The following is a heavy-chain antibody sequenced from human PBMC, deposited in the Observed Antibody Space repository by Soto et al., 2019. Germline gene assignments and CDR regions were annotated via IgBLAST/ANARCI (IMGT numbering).Heavy chain of an antibody. Sequence: QVQLVQSGAEVRQPASSVKVSCKTSGGTFSSYAISWVRQAPGQGLEWMGGIVPIVDTATYAQKFQGRVTITAAESMSTAYMELSRVRSHATAVFYCVRVAAIPGDPAYWGQGTLVTVS. CDR2: IVPIVDTA. D-gene: IGHD6-25*01. CDR1: GGTFSSYA. V-gene: IGHV1-69*12. J-gene: IGHJ4*02. CDR3: VRVAAIPGDPAY.